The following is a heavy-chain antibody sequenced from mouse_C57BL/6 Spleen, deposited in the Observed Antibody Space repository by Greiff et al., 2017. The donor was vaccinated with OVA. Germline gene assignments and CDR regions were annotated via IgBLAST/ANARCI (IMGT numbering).Heavy chain of an antibody. J-gene: IGHJ2*01. V-gene: IGHV5-4*01. CDR3: ARDDDYPDY. CDR1: GFTFSSYA. D-gene: IGHD2-4*01. CDR2: ISDGGSYT. Sequence: EVQLVESGGGLVKPGGSLKLSCAASGFTFSSYAMSLVRQTPEKRLEWVATISDGGSYTYYPDNVKGRFTISRDNAKNNLYLQMSHLKSEDTAMYYCARDDDYPDYWGQGTTLTVSS.